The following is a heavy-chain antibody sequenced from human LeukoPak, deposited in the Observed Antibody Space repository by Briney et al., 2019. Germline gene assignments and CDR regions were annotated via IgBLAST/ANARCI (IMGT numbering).Heavy chain of an antibody. J-gene: IGHJ4*02. V-gene: IGHV3-30-3*01. CDR3: ATQNKTTVTLFDY. CDR1: GFTFSSYA. Sequence: GGSLRLSCAASGFTFSSYAMHWVRQAPGKGLEWVAVISYDGSNKYYADSVKGRFTISRDNSKNTLYLQMNSLRAEDTAVYYCATQNKTTVTLFDYWGQGTLDTVSS. CDR2: ISYDGSNK. D-gene: IGHD4-17*01.